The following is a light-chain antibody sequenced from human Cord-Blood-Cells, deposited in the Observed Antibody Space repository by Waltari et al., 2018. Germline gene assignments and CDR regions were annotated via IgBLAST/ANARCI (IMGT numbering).Light chain of an antibody. CDR1: QSVSSSY. V-gene: IGKV3-20*01. J-gene: IGKJ4*01. Sequence: EIVLTQSPGTLSLSPGERATLSCRASQSVSSSYLAWYQQKPGQAPRLLIYGASSRATGIPDRCSVSGSGTDFTLTIIRLEPEDVAVYYCQQYGSSPLTFGRGTKVEIK. CDR3: QQYGSSPLT. CDR2: GAS.